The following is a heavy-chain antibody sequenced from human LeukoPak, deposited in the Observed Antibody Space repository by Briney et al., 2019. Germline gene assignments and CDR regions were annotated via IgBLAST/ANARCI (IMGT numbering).Heavy chain of an antibody. V-gene: IGHV1-69*06. CDR3: ARDTDGSLDY. Sequence: SVKVSCKASGGTFSSYGISWVRQAPGQGLEWIGRIITFFGATTYALKFQGRVTITADKSSNTTYMELNRLRSDDTAVYFCARDTDGSLDYWGQGILVTVAS. D-gene: IGHD1-26*01. CDR2: IITFFGAT. J-gene: IGHJ4*02. CDR1: GGTFSSYG.